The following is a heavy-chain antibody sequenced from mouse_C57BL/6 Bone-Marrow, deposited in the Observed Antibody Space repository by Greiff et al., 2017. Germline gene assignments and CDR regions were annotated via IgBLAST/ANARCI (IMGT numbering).Heavy chain of an antibody. V-gene: IGHV7-3*01. J-gene: IGHJ1*03. CDR1: GFTFTDYY. Sequence: EVKLQESGGGLVQPGGSLSLSCAASGFTFTDYYMSWVRQPPGKALEWLGFIRNKANGYTTEYSASVKGRFTISRDNSQSILYLQVNALRAEGSATYYGARYYGDVWGTGTTVTVSS. CDR3: ARYYGDV. CDR2: IRNKANGYTT. D-gene: IGHD1-1*01.